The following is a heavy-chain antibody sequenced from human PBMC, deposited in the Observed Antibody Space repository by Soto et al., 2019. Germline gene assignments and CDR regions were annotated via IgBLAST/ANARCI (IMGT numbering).Heavy chain of an antibody. CDR2: ISSTTNYI. J-gene: IGHJ4*02. Sequence: GSLRLSCAASGFTFTSYSMNWVRQAPGKGLEWVSSISSTTNYIYYGDSMKGRFTISRDNAKNSLYLEMNSLRAEDTAVYYCARESEDLTSNFDYWGQGTLVTVSS. CDR1: GFTFTSYS. V-gene: IGHV3-21*06. CDR3: ARESEDLTSNFDY.